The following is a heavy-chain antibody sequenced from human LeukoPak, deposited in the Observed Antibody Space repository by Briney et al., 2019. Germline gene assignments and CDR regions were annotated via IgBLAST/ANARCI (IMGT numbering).Heavy chain of an antibody. V-gene: IGHV1-8*01. Sequence: ASVKVSCKASEYSFTTYDINWVRQAPGQGLEWMGWMRPKKSDTGYARKFQDRVTLTWNISTDTAYMELNSLTAEDTAVYFCAGGPPEDTSSGYWGQGTLVTVSS. CDR1: EYSFTTYD. J-gene: IGHJ4*02. CDR3: AGGPPEDTSSGY. D-gene: IGHD3-22*01. CDR2: MRPKKSDT.